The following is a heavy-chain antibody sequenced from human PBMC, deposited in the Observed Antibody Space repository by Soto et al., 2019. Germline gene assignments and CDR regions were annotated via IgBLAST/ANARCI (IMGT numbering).Heavy chain of an antibody. J-gene: IGHJ5*02. CDR2: ISAYNGNT. CDR1: VYTFNSNG. V-gene: IGHV1-18*01. CDR3: ARVKGSGYHIWFDP. Sequence: ASVKVCCKASVYTFNSNGISWVRQEHGQGLEWMGWISAYNGNTNYAQKLQGRVTMTTDTSTSTAYMELRSLRSDDTAVYYCARVKGSGYHIWFDPWGQGTLVTSPQ. D-gene: IGHD3-22*01.